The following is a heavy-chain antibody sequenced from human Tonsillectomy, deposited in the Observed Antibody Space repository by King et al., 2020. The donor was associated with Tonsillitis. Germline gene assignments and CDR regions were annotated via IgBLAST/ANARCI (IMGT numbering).Heavy chain of an antibody. CDR3: TTAPVGREWFLRNYFDH. D-gene: IGHD3-3*01. J-gene: IGHJ4*02. CDR1: GFSLSNAW. V-gene: IGHV3-15*01. CDR2: IKSKSDGGAT. Sequence: VQLVESGGGLVKPGGSLRLSCAASGFSLSNAWISWVRQAPGKGLEWVGRIKSKSDGGATEFPAPVKGRFSISRDDSKNTLYLQMNNLKSEDSAMYYCTTAPVGREWFLRNYFDHWGQGALVTVSS.